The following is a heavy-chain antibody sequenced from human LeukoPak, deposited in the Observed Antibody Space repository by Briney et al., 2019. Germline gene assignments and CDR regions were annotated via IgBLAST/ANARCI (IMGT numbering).Heavy chain of an antibody. CDR3: ARMSPPFSA. Sequence: PGGSLRLSCVASGFTFGTYWMSWVRQAPGKGLEWVANINQDGSEKYYVDSVKGQFTISRDNAKNSLYLQMNSLRAEDTAVYYCARMSPPFSAWGQGTLVTVSS. V-gene: IGHV3-7*01. CDR1: GFTFGTYW. CDR2: INQDGSEK. J-gene: IGHJ5*02.